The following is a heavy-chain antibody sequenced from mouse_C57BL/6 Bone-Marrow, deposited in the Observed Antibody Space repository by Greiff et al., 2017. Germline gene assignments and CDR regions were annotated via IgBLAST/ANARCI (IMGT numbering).Heavy chain of an antibody. D-gene: IGHD2-1*01. CDR2: INPYNGGT. CDR1: GYTFTDYY. V-gene: IGHV1-19*01. J-gene: IGHJ3*01. CDR3: ARNYGNYVGVWFAY. Sequence: VQLKESGPVLVKPGASVKMSCKASGYTFTDYYMNWVKQSHGKSLEWIGVINPYNGGTSYNQKFKGKATLTVDKSSSTAYMELNSLTSEDSAVYYCARNYGNYVGVWFAYWGQGTLVTVSA.